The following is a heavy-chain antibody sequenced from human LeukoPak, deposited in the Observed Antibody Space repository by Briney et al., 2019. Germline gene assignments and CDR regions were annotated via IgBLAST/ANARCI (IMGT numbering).Heavy chain of an antibody. CDR3: AVQWELLGG. J-gene: IGHJ4*02. CDR2: ISAYNGNT. D-gene: IGHD1-26*01. CDR1: GYTFTGYY. Sequence: GASVKVSCKASGYTFTGYYMHWVRQAPGQGLEWMGWISAYNGNTNYAQKLQGRVTMTTDTSTSTAYMELRSLRSDDTAVYYCAVQWELLGGWGQGTLVTVSS. V-gene: IGHV1-18*04.